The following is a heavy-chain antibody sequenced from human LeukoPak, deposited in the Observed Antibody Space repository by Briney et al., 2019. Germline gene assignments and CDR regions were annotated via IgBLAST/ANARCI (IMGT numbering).Heavy chain of an antibody. D-gene: IGHD5-12*01. CDR1: GRPFSSSI. Sequence: GGSLRLPCALSGRPFSSSIMHWVRRAPGKGLEWVAGMSFDGSQYYVESVKGRFTISRDISGNTVYLHMTSLRPEDTAVYFCAREGHTSGFCGSFDIWGQGTTVTISS. CDR3: AREGHTSGFCGSFDI. J-gene: IGHJ3*02. V-gene: IGHV3-30*03. CDR2: MSFDGSQ.